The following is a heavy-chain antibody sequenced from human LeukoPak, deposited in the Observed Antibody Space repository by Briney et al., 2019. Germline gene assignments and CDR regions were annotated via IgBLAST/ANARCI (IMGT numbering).Heavy chain of an antibody. D-gene: IGHD2-15*01. Sequence: GGSLRLSCEAYGFTFRSHWMSWVRQAPGKGMEWVANIMEDGSVKNYVDSVKGRSTTSRDNLKNSLYLYMSSLRVDDTAVYYCARDKVGGSNDFWGQGTLVTVSS. V-gene: IGHV3-7*01. CDR1: GFTFRSHW. J-gene: IGHJ4*02. CDR2: IMEDGSVK. CDR3: ARDKVGGSNDF.